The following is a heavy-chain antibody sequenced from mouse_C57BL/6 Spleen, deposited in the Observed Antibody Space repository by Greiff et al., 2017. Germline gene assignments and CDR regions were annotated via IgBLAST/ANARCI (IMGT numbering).Heavy chain of an antibody. CDR3: ARDPYYGSVDY. Sequence: VQLQQSGPGLVKPSQSLSLTCSVTGYSITSGYYWNWIRQFPGNKLEWMGYISYDGSNNYNPSLKNRISITRDTSKNQFFLKLNSVTTEDTATYYCARDPYYGSVDYWGQGTTLTVSS. J-gene: IGHJ2*01. V-gene: IGHV3-6*01. CDR1: GYSITSGYY. D-gene: IGHD1-1*01. CDR2: ISYDGSN.